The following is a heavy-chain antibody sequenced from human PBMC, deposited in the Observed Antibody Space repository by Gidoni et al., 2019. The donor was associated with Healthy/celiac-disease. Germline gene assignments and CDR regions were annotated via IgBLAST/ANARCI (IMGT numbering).Heavy chain of an antibody. CDR3: ARDSMSGYDPMYYFDY. CDR1: GFPFDDYG. V-gene: IGHV3-20*04. CDR2: IKWNGGST. D-gene: IGHD5-12*01. J-gene: IGHJ4*02. Sequence: EVQLVESGGGVVRPGGSLSLSCAASGFPFDDYGLSWVRQAPGKGLEWVSGIKWNGGSTGYADSVKGRFTISRDNAKNSLYLQMNSRRAEDTALYYCARDSMSGYDPMYYFDYWGQGTLVTVSS.